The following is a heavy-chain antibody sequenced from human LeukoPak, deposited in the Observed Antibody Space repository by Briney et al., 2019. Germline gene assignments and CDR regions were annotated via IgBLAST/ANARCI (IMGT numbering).Heavy chain of an antibody. D-gene: IGHD1-26*01. CDR1: GFSFITYS. Sequence: GGSLRLSCAASGFSFITYSMSWVRQAPGEGLEWVSAISSGGSYIYYADSVKGRFTISRDNAKNSLYLQMNSLRAEDTAVYYCARDQGYYLPDYWGQGTLVTVSS. CDR2: ISSGGSYI. V-gene: IGHV3-21*01. J-gene: IGHJ4*02. CDR3: ARDQGYYLPDY.